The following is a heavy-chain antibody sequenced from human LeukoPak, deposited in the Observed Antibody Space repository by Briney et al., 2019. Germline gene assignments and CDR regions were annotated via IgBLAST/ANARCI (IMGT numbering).Heavy chain of an antibody. CDR3: AREMGATMAGWFDP. D-gene: IGHD1-26*01. CDR1: GYTFTGYY. Sequence: ASVRVSCKASGYTFTGYYMHWVRQAPGQGLEWMGWINPNSGGTNYAQKLQGRVTMTTDTSTSTAYMELRSLRSDDTAVYYCAREMGATMAGWFDPWGQGTLVTVSS. J-gene: IGHJ5*02. V-gene: IGHV1-2*02. CDR2: INPNSGGT.